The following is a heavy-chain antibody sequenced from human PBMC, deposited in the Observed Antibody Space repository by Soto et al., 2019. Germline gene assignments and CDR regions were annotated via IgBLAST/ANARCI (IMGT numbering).Heavy chain of an antibody. CDR3: ARHIAAGSQWPVDYMDV. CDR1: GGSISISTYH. Sequence: QLQLQESGPGLVKPSETLSLTCTVSGGSISISTYHWGWIRQPPGKGLEWIGSINYSGSTYYNPSSKRRVTISVDASGNQFSLKLSSVTAADTAVYCCARHIAAGSQWPVDYMDVWGKGTTVTVSS. D-gene: IGHD6-13*01. CDR2: INYSGST. J-gene: IGHJ6*03. V-gene: IGHV4-39*01.